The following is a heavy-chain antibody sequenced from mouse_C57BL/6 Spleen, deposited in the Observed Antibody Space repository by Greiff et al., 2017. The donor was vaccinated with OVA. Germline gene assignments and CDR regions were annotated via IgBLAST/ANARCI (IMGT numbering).Heavy chain of an antibody. V-gene: IGHV1-81*01. D-gene: IGHD2-4*01. J-gene: IGHJ2*01. CDR1: GYTFTSSG. CDR3: ARLKDYDRDIPYG. CDR2: IYPRSGNT. Sequence: VQLQQSGAELARPGASVKLSCKASGYTFTSSGISWVKQRTGQGLEWIGEIYPRSGNTYYNEKFKGKATLTADKSSSTAYMELRSLTSEDSAVYFCARLKDYDRDIPYGWGQGTTLTVSS.